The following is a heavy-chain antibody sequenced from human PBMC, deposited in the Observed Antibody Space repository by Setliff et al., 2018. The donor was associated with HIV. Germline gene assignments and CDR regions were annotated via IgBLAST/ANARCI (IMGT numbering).Heavy chain of an antibody. Sequence: PSETLSLTCAVSGGSISSSNWWSWVRQPPGKGLEWIGTVYYNGNAYYNPSLKSRVTISVDRSKNQFSLKLSSVTAADTAVYYCARRGDFLYYAMDVWGQGTTVTVSS. V-gene: IGHV4-4*02. J-gene: IGHJ6*02. CDR1: GGSISSSNW. CDR3: ARRGDFLYYAMDV. CDR2: VYYNGNA.